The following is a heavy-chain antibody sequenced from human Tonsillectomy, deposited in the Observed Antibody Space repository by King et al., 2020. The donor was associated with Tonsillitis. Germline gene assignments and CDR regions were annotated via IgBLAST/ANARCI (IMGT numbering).Heavy chain of an antibody. J-gene: IGHJ4*02. CDR2: ISWNSGYI. V-gene: IGHV3-9*01. CDR3: AKDRTQPGYYALDY. CDR1: GFTFDDYA. D-gene: IGHD3-9*01. Sequence: VQLVESGGGLVQPGRSLRLSCAASGFTFDDYAMHWVRQAPGKGLEWVSGISWNSGYIGYADSVKGRFTISRDNAKNSLYLQMNSLRAEDTALYYCAKDRTQPGYYALDYWGQGTLVTVSP.